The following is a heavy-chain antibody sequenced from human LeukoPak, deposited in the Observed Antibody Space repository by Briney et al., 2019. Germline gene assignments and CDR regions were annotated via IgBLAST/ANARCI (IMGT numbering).Heavy chain of an antibody. D-gene: IGHD6-19*01. J-gene: IGHJ1*01. CDR1: GFTFSNSA. V-gene: IGHV3-23*01. Sequence: PGGPLRLPCAPSGFTFSNSAISWAPRAPGRGLEGVSTISASGGGIHYADSVKGRFTVSRDNSKITLFLQMNSLRAEDTAVYYCAKADAYSSGRRYFQHWGQGTLVTVSS. CDR3: AKADAYSSGRRYFQH. CDR2: ISASGGGI.